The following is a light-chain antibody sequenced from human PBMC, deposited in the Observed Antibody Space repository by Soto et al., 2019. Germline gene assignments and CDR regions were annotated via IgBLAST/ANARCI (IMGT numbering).Light chain of an antibody. CDR3: QHNRSRTYP. CDR1: QSVSSSY. J-gene: IGKJ2*01. Sequence: EIVLTQSPGTLSLSPGERATLSCRASQSVSSSYLAWYQQKPGQAPSLLIYGASSRATGIPDRFSGSGSGTDFTLTISRLEPEDFAVYYRQHNRSRTYPFALGPKLE. V-gene: IGKV3-20*01. CDR2: GAS.